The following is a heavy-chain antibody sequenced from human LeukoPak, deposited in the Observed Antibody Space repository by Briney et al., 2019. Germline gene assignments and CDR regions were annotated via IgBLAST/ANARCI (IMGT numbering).Heavy chain of an antibody. D-gene: IGHD3-10*01. Sequence: ASVKVSCKASGYTFTGYYIHWVRQAPGQGLWWMGWINPNSGGTNYAQKFQCRVTMTRNMSISTTYMELSRLRSDDTSVYYCARGPGDPPRVPFDYWGQGTLVTVSS. CDR3: ARGPGDPPRVPFDY. J-gene: IGHJ4*02. CDR2: INPNSGGT. CDR1: GYTFTGYY. V-gene: IGHV1-2*02.